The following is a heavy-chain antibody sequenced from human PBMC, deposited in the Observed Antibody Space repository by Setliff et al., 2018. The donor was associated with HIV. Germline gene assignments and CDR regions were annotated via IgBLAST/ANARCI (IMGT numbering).Heavy chain of an antibody. V-gene: IGHV1-2*06. CDR3: ARPRMFDSFDI. CDR1: GYTFTSYD. Sequence: GASVKVSCKASGYTFTSYDINGLRQAPGQGLEWIGRISPQNGVAEYAPKVLGRVTMTLDTSISTAFLEIPRVTSDDAAVYYCARPRMFDSFDIWGQGTMVTVSS. CDR2: ISPQNGVA. J-gene: IGHJ3*02. D-gene: IGHD3-10*02.